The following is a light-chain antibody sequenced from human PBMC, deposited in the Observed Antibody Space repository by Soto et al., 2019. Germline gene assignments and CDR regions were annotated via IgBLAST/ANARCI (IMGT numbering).Light chain of an antibody. J-gene: IGKJ1*01. CDR2: GAS. Sequence: DIQMTQSPPSLSASVGDRVTITCRASQDVSNDLGWFQQKPGKAPKRLIFGASNLESGVPSRFSGTGSGTEFILTITNLQPEDFASYYCLQDYGDSWTFGQGTKVDIK. CDR3: LQDYGDSWT. V-gene: IGKV1-17*02. CDR1: QDVSND.